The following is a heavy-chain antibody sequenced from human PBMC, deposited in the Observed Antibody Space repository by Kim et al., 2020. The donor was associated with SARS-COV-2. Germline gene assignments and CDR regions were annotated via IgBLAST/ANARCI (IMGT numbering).Heavy chain of an antibody. CDR3: ARNMWADVVTAVDV. D-gene: IGHD2-21*02. CDR2: ISWNSGSI. J-gene: IGHJ6*04. V-gene: IGHV3-9*01. CDR1: GFTFADYA. Sequence: GGSLRLSCAVSGFTFADYAMHWVRQAPGKGLAWVSGISWNSGSIGYADSVKGRFTISRDNAKSSLYLQMNSLRGEDTALYYCARNMWADVVTAVDVWGKGTTVIVSS.